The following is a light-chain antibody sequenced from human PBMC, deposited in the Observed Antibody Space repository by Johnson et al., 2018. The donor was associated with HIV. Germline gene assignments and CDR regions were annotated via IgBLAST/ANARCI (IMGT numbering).Light chain of an antibody. V-gene: IGLV1-51*01. CDR2: DNN. J-gene: IGLJ1*01. CDR3: GTWDSRLNVYL. CDR1: SSNIGNNY. Sequence: QSVLTQPPSVSAAPGQKVTISCSGSSSNIGNNYVSWYQHLSGTAPKLLIYDNNKRPSGIPDRFSGSKSGTSATLGISELQTGDEADYYCGTWDSRLNVYLFGPGTKVTVV.